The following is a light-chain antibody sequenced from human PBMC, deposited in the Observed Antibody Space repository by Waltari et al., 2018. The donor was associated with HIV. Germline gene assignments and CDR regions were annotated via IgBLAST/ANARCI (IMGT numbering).Light chain of an antibody. CDR2: GAS. Sequence: EIVMTQSPATPSVSPGERTTLSCRASQSISNNLAWYQQKPGQAPRLLLYGASTRATGIPARFSGSGSGTEFTLTISSLQSEDFAVYYCQQYKDWLALTFGGGTKVEIK. CDR1: QSISNN. J-gene: IGKJ4*01. CDR3: QQYKDWLALT. V-gene: IGKV3-15*01.